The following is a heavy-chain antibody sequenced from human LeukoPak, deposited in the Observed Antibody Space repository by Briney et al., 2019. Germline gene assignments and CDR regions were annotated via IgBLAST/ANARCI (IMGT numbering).Heavy chain of an antibody. CDR3: ARSPPYDILTGFDY. V-gene: IGHV1-18*01. D-gene: IGHD3-9*01. Sequence: ASVKVSCKASGYTFTSYGISWVRQAPGQGLEWMGWISAYNGNTNYAQKLQGRVTMTTDTSTSTAYMELRSLGSDDTAVYYCARSPPYDILTGFDYWGQGTLVTVSS. CDR1: GYTFTSYG. CDR2: ISAYNGNT. J-gene: IGHJ4*02.